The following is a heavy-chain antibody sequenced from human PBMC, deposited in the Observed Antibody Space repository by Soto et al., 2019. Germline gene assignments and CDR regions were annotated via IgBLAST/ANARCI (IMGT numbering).Heavy chain of an antibody. Sequence: GESLKMSCNGSGYIFTNYWIGLVLQMPGKGLEWMGTIYPADSDITYSPSFQGQVTISADKSISTAYLQWNSLKASDTAMYYCARQGGSSWSHNCFDPWGQGTLVTVSS. D-gene: IGHD6-13*01. CDR3: ARQGGSSWSHNCFDP. J-gene: IGHJ5*02. CDR1: GYIFTNYW. V-gene: IGHV5-51*01. CDR2: IYPADSDI.